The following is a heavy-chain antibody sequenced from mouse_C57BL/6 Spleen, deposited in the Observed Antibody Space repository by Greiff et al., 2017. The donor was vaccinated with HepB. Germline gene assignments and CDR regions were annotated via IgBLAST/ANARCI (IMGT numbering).Heavy chain of an antibody. CDR2: IDPSDSYT. V-gene: IGHV1-69*01. CDR1: GYTFTSYW. Sequence: QVQLQQPGAELVMPGASVKLSCKASGYTFTSYWMHWVKHRPGQGLEWIGEIDPSDSYTNYNQKFKGKSTLTVDKSSSTAYMQLSSLTSEDSAVYYCAISPAYYFDYWGQGTTLTVSS. J-gene: IGHJ2*01. CDR3: AISPAYYFDY.